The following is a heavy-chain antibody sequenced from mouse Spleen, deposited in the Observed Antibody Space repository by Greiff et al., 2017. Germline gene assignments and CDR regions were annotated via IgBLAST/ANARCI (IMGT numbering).Heavy chain of an antibody. CDR2: ISDGGTYS. CDR3: ARENDYGYFDY. CDR1: GFTFSSYA. Sequence: EVQLVESGGGLVKPGGSLKLSCAASGFTFSSYAMSWVRQTPEKRLEWVATISDGGTYSYYPDKVKGRFTISRDNAKNNLYLQMSHLKSEDTAMYYCARENDYGYFDYWGQGTTLTVSS. D-gene: IGHD2-4*01. J-gene: IGHJ2*01. V-gene: IGHV5-4*01.